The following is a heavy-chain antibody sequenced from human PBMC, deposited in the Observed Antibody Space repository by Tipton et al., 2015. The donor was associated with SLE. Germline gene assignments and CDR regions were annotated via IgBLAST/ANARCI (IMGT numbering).Heavy chain of an antibody. CDR1: GFTFRNYV. V-gene: IGHV3-11*05. CDR3: ARENPLGGMDV. CDR2: ISGGSSSR. Sequence: SLRLSCAASGFTFRNYVMSWVRQAPGKGLEWVSGISGGSSSRNYADSVKGRFTISRDNAKNSLYVQMNSLRADDTAVYYCARENPLGGMDVWGQGTTVTVSS. D-gene: IGHD1-14*01. J-gene: IGHJ6*02.